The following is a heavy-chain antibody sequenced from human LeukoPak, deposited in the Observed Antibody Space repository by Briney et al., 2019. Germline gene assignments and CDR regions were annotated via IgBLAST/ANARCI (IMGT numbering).Heavy chain of an antibody. CDR1: GFTFSSYA. CDR3: VKTAYCGGDCNIYCDY. Sequence: GGSLRLSCSASGFTFSSYAMHWVRQAPGKGLEFVSAISSNAGSTYYADSVKARFTISRDKSNNTVYLQMSSLRTEDTAVYYCVKTAYCGGDCNIYCDYWGQGTLVTVSS. J-gene: IGHJ4*02. V-gene: IGHV3-64D*06. D-gene: IGHD2-21*02. CDR2: ISSNAGST.